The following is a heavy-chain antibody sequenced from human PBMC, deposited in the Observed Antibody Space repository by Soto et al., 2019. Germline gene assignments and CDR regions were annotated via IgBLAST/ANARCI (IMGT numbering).Heavy chain of an antibody. V-gene: IGHV4-39*01. CDR2: MSYSGST. Sequence: PSETLSLTCTVSGGSISTSTYYWGWIRQPPGKGLEWIGTMSYSGSTYYNPPLKSRVTISVDTSRNQFSLNLSSVTAADTDVFYCARHSLRRLTFGGVISPDFDYWGLGILVTVSA. CDR1: GGSISTSTYY. J-gene: IGHJ4*02. D-gene: IGHD3-16*01. CDR3: ARHSLRRLTFGGVISPDFDY.